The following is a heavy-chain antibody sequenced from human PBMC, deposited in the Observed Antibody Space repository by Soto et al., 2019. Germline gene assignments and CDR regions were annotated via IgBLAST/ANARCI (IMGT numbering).Heavy chain of an antibody. CDR2: IHYSGTT. D-gene: IGHD6-13*01. V-gene: IGHV4-59*01. CDR3: AAGEASSRNLAPYYLDF. J-gene: IGHJ4*02. Sequence: LSLTCTVSGGSMRNYFWTWIRQPPGKGLEWIGYIHYSGTTSFFPSYNPSLRSRVTISEDTSKNQFSLKLLSVTTADTAVYFCAAGEASSRNLAPYYLDFWGQGTLVTVSS. CDR1: GGSMRNYF.